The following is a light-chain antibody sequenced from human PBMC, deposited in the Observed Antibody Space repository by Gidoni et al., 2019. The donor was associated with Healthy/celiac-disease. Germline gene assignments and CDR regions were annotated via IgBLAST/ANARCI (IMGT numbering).Light chain of an antibody. CDR3: QQYDNLPLT. V-gene: IGKV1-33*01. J-gene: IGKJ4*01. Sequence: DLQISQSPSSLSASVGDRVTITCQARPDIRNYLNCYHQKAGKAPKLLIYDASKLETGVPSRFSGSGAGTDFNFTISSLQPEDIATYYCQQYDNLPLTFGGGTKVEIK. CDR2: DAS. CDR1: PDIRNY.